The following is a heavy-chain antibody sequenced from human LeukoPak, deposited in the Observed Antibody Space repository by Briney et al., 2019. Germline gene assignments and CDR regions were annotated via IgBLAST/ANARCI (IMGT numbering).Heavy chain of an antibody. CDR3: AKDSGGDFDY. CDR1: GFTFSSYG. V-gene: IGHV3-30*18. D-gene: IGHD3-10*01. Sequence: PGRSLRLSCAASGFTFSSYGMHWVRQAPGKGLEWVAAISYDGSNKYYADSVKGRFTISRDNSKNTLYLQMNSLRAEDTAVYYCAKDSGGDFDYWGQGTLVTVSS. CDR2: ISYDGSNK. J-gene: IGHJ4*02.